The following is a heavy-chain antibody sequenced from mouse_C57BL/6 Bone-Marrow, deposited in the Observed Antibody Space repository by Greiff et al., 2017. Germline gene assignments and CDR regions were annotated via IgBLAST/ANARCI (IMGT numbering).Heavy chain of an antibody. CDR1: GYTFTDYN. CDR2: INPNNGGT. J-gene: IGHJ3*01. CDR3: ARGGMDYGFAY. D-gene: IGHD2-4*01. V-gene: IGHV1-22*01. Sequence: EVQGVESGPELVKPGASVKMSCKASGYTFTDYNMHWVKQSHGKSLEWIGYINPNNGGTSYNQKFKGKATLTVNKSSSTAYMELRSLTSEDSAVYYCARGGMDYGFAYWGQGTLVTVSA.